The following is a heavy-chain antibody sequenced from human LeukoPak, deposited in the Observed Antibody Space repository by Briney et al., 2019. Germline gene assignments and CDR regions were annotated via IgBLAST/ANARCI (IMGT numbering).Heavy chain of an antibody. CDR3: ARDDYSNYVPTYFGY. V-gene: IGHV3-7*03. D-gene: IGHD4-11*01. CDR1: GFTFSSYW. Sequence: GGSLRLSCAASGFTFSSYWMSWVRQAPGKGLEWVANIKQDGSEKYYVDSVKGRFTISRDNAKNSLYLQMNSLRAEDTAVYYCARDDYSNYVPTYFGYWGQGTLVTVSS. CDR2: IKQDGSEK. J-gene: IGHJ4*02.